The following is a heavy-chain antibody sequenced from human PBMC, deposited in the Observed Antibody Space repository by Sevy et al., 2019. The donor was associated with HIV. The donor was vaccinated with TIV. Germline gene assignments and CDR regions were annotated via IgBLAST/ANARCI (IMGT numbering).Heavy chain of an antibody. CDR3: VREAANVRYFDY. D-gene: IGHD3-10*02. V-gene: IGHV3-21*01. CDR1: GFTFSTYS. J-gene: IGHJ4*02. CDR2: ISGSGSYI. Sequence: GGSLRLSCAASGFTFSTYSMNWVRQAPGRGLEWVSSISGSGSYIYYADSVQGRFTISRDNAKGSLYLQMNSLRAEDTAVYYCVREAANVRYFDYWGQGTLVTVSS.